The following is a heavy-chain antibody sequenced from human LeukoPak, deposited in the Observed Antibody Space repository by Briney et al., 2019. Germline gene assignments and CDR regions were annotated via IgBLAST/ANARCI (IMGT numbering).Heavy chain of an antibody. V-gene: IGHV4-38-2*01. J-gene: IGHJ4*02. Sequence: SETLSLTCSVSDYFISNGSFWGWIRPPPGKGLEWIGHIYHRGDTYYNPSLKSRLTMSVDTSKNQFSLRLNSVTAADTAVYYCARLTFPALYSGYDNWLEFAGDRRDYWGQGTLVTVSS. CDR1: DYFISNGSF. D-gene: IGHD5-12*01. CDR2: IYHRGDT. CDR3: ARLTFPALYSGYDNWLEFAGDRRDY.